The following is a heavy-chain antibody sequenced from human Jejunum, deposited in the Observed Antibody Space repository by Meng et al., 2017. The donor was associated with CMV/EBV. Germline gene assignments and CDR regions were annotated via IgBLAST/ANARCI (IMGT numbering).Heavy chain of an antibody. CDR2: ISYDGSNK. Sequence: SFTMPWARRGPGGGLEWVAVISYDGSNKNYADSVKGRFTISRDNSKNTLYLQINSLRVDDTAVYYCARDSQPPVSHDFWSVNVFDPWGQGTLVTVSS. V-gene: IGHV3-30-3*01. CDR1: SFT. D-gene: IGHD3-3*01. CDR3: ARDSQPPVSHDFWSVNVFDP. J-gene: IGHJ5*02.